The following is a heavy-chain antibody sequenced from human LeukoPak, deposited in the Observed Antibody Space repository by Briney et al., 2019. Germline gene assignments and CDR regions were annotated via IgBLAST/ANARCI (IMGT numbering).Heavy chain of an antibody. CDR2: LYPGVSV. CDR1: GGPMYSYY. D-gene: IGHD3-22*01. CDR3: AGMKFYDSTGYTPGHYMDV. V-gene: IGHV4-4*07. J-gene: IGHJ6*03. Sequence: SETLSLTCTVSGGPMYSYYWSWIRQTAGKGPEWIGHLYPGVSVDYNPSLKSRLTISAEASNQFTLKLSAVTAADTAVYYCAGMKFYDSTGYTPGHYMDVWGKGTTVTVSS.